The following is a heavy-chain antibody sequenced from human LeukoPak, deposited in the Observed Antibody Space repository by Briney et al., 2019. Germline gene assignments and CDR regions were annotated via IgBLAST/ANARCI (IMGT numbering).Heavy chain of an antibody. V-gene: IGHV4-34*01. D-gene: IGHD6-13*01. CDR1: GFTFGDYS. J-gene: IGHJ4*02. CDR2: INHSGST. Sequence: GSLRLSCTGSGFTFGDYSMTWFRQTPGKGLEWIGEINHSGSTNYNPSLKSRVTISVDTSKNQFSLKLSSVTAADTAVYYCARGVSSSWYEYLLIPFDYWGQGTLVTVSS. CDR3: ARGVSSSWYEYLLIPFDY.